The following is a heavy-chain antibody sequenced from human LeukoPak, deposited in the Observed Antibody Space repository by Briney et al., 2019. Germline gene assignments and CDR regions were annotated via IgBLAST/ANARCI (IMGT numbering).Heavy chain of an antibody. CDR1: GFTFDDYA. CDR3: AKDRGGWFHFDY. J-gene: IGHJ4*02. D-gene: IGHD6-19*01. Sequence: GRSLRLSCAASGFTFDDYAMHWVRQAPGKGLEWVSGISWNSGSIDYADSVKGRFTISRDNAKNSLYLQMNSLRAEDTALYYCAKDRGGWFHFDYWGQGTLVTVSS. CDR2: ISWNSGSI. V-gene: IGHV3-9*01.